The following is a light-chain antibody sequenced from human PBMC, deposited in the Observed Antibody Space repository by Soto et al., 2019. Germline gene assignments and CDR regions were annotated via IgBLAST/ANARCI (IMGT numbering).Light chain of an antibody. CDR2: GNS. Sequence: QSVLTQPPSESGAPGQRVTISCAGSSSHIGATYDIHWYQQLPGAAPRLLIYGNSNRPSGVPDRFAGSKSGTSASLAIIGLRVEDEGIYYCQAFDNSLSASGVFGGGTQLTVL. V-gene: IGLV1-40*01. CDR1: SSHIGATYD. CDR3: QAFDNSLSASGV. J-gene: IGLJ3*02.